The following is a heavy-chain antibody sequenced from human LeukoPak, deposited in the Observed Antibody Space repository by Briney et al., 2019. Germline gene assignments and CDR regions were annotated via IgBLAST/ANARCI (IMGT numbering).Heavy chain of an antibody. CDR1: AVSIRSYY. J-gene: IGHJ6*03. Sequence: SETLSLTCTVSAVSIRSYYWSWLRQPPGQGLKWIGNLYYSGSTNYNPSIKSRVTISVDTSKNQFSLKLSSVTAADTAVYYCARGYSGSSSSYYYYYYMDVWGKGTTVTVSS. D-gene: IGHD6-6*01. CDR2: LYYSGST. V-gene: IGHV4-59*01. CDR3: ARGYSGSSSSYYYYYYMDV.